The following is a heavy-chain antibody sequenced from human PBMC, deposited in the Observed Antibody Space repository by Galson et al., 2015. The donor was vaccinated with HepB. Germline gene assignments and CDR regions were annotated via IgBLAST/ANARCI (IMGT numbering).Heavy chain of an antibody. CDR1: GYTFTGYY. J-gene: IGHJ6*02. CDR2: INPNSGGT. V-gene: IGHV1-2*04. CDR3: ARGGHYPYDSSGFALRDRRYYYYGMDV. D-gene: IGHD3-22*01. Sequence: SVKVSCKASGYTFTGYYMHWVRQAPGQGLEWMGWINPNSGGTNYAQKFQGWVTMTRDTSISTAYMELSRLRPDDTAVYYCARGGHYPYDSSGFALRDRRYYYYGMDVWGQGTTVTVSS.